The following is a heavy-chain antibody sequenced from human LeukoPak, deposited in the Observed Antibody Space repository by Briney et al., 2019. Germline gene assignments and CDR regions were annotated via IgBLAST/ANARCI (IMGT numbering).Heavy chain of an antibody. CDR2: IYHSGST. CDR1: GGSISSSNW. CDR3: ASIVATEGIDY. D-gene: IGHD5-12*01. V-gene: IGHV4-4*02. J-gene: IGHJ4*02. Sequence: PSETLSLTCAVSGGSISSSNWWSWVRQPPGKGLEWIGEIYHSGSTNYNPSLKSRVTISVDTSKNQFSLKLSSVTAADTAVYYCASIVATEGIDYWGQGTLVTVSS.